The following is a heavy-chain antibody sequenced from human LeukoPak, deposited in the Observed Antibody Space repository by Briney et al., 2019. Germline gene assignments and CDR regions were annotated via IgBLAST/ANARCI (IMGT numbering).Heavy chain of an antibody. V-gene: IGHV1-18*01. J-gene: IGHJ4*02. Sequence: ASVKVSCKASGYTFTSYGISWVRQAPGQGLEWMGWISAYNGNTNYAQKLQGRVTMTTGTSTSTAYMELRSLRSDDTAVYYCARGPYCGGDCYGAVYYFDYWGQGTLVTVSS. D-gene: IGHD2-21*02. CDR1: GYTFTSYG. CDR3: ARGPYCGGDCYGAVYYFDY. CDR2: ISAYNGNT.